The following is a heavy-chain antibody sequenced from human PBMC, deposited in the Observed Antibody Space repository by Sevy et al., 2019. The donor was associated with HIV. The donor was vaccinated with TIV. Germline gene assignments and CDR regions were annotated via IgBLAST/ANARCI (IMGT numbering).Heavy chain of an antibody. CDR1: GYTLTKLS. Sequence: ASVKVSCKVSGYTLTKLSIHWVRQAPGKGLEWLGDFDPQDDEIIYAQRFQGRLTMTEDTSTETAYMEVSSLTSEDTAVYYCATVGLRYYSGSSSYQGDWFDPWGQGTLVTVSS. J-gene: IGHJ5*02. CDR2: FDPQDDEI. D-gene: IGHD2-15*01. CDR3: ATVGLRYYSGSSSYQGDWFDP. V-gene: IGHV1-24*01.